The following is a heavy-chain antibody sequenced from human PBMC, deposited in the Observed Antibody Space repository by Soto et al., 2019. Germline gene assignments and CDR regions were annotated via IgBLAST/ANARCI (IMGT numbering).Heavy chain of an antibody. CDR1: GYTFTNHH. Sequence: ASVKVSCKASGYTFTNHHMHWVRQVPGEGLEWMGMINPRGGSTNYPQKFQGRLTMTRDTSTSTAYMELSSLTSEDTAVYFCAAEIDDYADFNHWGQGTPVTVSS. J-gene: IGHJ5*02. CDR2: INPRGGST. V-gene: IGHV1-46*01. D-gene: IGHD4-17*01. CDR3: AAEIDDYADFNH.